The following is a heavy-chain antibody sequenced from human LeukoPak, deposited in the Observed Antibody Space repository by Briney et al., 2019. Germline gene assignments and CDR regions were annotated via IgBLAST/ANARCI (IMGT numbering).Heavy chain of an antibody. CDR3: ARDDYGVLFDY. V-gene: IGHV4-4*08. D-gene: IGHD4-17*01. J-gene: IGHJ4*02. CDR1: GGSFSGYY. CDR2: IYTSGST. Sequence: SETLSLTCAVYGGSFSGYYWSWIRQPPGKGLEWIGRIYTSGSTNYNPSLKSRVTISVDTSKNQFSLKLSSVTAADTAVYYCARDDYGVLFDYWGQGTLVTVSS.